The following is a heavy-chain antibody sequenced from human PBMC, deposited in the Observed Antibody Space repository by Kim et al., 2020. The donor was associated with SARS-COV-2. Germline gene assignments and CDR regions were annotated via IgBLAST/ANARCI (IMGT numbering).Heavy chain of an antibody. Sequence: ASVKVSCKASGYTFTNYGISWVRQAPGQGLEWMGWISTYNGNTHYAQKLQGRVTMTTDTSTTTAYMELRSLRSDDTAVYYCARDQGRYYGSGSYPDYYYAIDVRGRGATVTVSS. CDR3: ARDQGRYYGSGSYPDYYYAIDV. J-gene: IGHJ6*02. V-gene: IGHV1-18*01. D-gene: IGHD3-10*01. CDR1: GYTFTNYG. CDR2: ISTYNGNT.